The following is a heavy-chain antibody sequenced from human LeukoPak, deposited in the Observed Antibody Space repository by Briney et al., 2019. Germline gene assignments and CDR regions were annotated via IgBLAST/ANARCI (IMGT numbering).Heavy chain of an antibody. CDR2: IYHSGST. Sequence: SETLSLTCAVSGYSISSGYYWGWIRQPPGKGLEWIGNIYHSGSTYYNPSLKSRVIISVDTSKNQFSLKLSSVTAADTAVYYCARLGATQYWYFDLWGRGTLVTVSS. CDR3: ARLGATQYWYFDL. D-gene: IGHD1-26*01. CDR1: GYSISSGYY. V-gene: IGHV4-38-2*01. J-gene: IGHJ2*01.